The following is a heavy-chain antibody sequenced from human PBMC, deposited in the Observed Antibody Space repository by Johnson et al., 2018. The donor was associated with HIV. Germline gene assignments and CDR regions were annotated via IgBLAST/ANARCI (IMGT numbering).Heavy chain of an antibody. CDR3: ARDADKDLWFGESADAFDS. CDR2: ISYDGSNK. J-gene: IGHJ3*02. Sequence: QVQLVESGGGVVQPGRSLRLSCAASGFTFSSYAMHWVRQAPGKGLEWVAVISYDGSNKYYADSVKGRFTVPRDIAKKSLYLQMNSLSAEYTAVYYCARDADKDLWFGESADAFDSWGKGTMVTVSS. D-gene: IGHD3-10*01. CDR1: GFTFSSYA. V-gene: IGHV3-30*04.